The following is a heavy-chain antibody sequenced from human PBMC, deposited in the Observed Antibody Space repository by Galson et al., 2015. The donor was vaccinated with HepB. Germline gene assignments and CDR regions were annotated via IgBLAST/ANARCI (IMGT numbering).Heavy chain of an antibody. CDR3: ARSRGSGSYYNLGWFDP. J-gene: IGHJ5*02. CDR1: GYTFTSYG. CDR2: ISAYNGNT. Sequence: SVKVSCKASGYTFTSYGISWVRQAPGQGLEWMGWISAYNGNTNYAQKLQGRVTMTTDTSTSTAYMELRSLRSDDTAVYYCARSRGSGSYYNLGWFDPWGQGTLVTVSS. V-gene: IGHV1-18*04. D-gene: IGHD3-10*01.